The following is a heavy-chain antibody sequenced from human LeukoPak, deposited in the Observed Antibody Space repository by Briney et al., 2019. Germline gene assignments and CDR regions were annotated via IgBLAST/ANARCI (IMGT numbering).Heavy chain of an antibody. D-gene: IGHD2/OR15-2a*01. CDR2: ISWNSGSI. CDR1: GFTLDDYA. V-gene: IGHV3-9*01. Sequence: GGSLRLSCAASGFTLDDYAMHWVRQAPGKGLEWVSGISWNSGSIGYADSVKGRFTISIDNAKNSLYLQMNSLRAEDTALYYCAKGIYEDYYYYMDVWGKGTTVTVSS. J-gene: IGHJ6*03. CDR3: AKGIYEDYYYYMDV.